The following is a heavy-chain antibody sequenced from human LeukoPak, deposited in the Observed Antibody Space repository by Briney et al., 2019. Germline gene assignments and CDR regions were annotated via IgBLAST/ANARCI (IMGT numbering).Heavy chain of an antibody. CDR2: ISSSSSSI. V-gene: IGHV3-48*04. J-gene: IGHJ6*03. CDR3: ARGDYYYYYYMDV. Sequence: GGSLRLSCAVSGFTFSSYSMNWVRQAPGKGLEWVSFISSSSSSIYYPDSVKGRFTVSRDNGKNSLYLQMNSLRAEDTAVYYCARGDYYYYYYMDVWGKGTTVSVSS. CDR1: GFTFSSYS.